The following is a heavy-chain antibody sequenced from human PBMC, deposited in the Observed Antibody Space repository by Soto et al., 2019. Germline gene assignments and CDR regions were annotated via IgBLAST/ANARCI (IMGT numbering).Heavy chain of an antibody. Sequence: HPGGSLRLSCSASGYTFSTFSMSWIRQAPGKGLEWISYISTSGATIYYADSVKGRFTISRDNARDSLFLQMNSLRDDDTAVYYCARTGSGWPHHYWGQGTLVTVSS. V-gene: IGHV3-48*02. CDR1: GYTFSTFS. J-gene: IGHJ4*02. D-gene: IGHD6-19*01. CDR3: ARTGSGWPHHY. CDR2: ISTSGATI.